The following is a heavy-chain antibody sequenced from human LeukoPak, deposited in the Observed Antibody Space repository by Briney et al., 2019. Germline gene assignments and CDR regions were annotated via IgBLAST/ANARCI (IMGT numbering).Heavy chain of an antibody. CDR2: IYYSGST. CDR3: ARRDYWNDRAFDI. CDR1: GGSISSSSYY. J-gene: IGHJ3*02. V-gene: IGHV4-39*01. Sequence: SETLSLTCTVSGGSISSSSYYWGWIRQPPGKGLEWIGNIYYSGSTYYNPSLKSRVTISVDTSKNQFSLKLSSVTAADTAVYYCARRDYWNDRAFDIWGQGTMVTVSS. D-gene: IGHD1-1*01.